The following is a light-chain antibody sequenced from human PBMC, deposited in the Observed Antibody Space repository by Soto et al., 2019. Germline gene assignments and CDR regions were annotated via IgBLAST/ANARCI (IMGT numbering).Light chain of an antibody. J-gene: IGLJ2*01. Sequence: QSVLTQPASVSGSPGQSITISCTGTSSDVGGYNYDSWYQQHPGKAPKLMIYEVSNRPSGVSNRFSGSKSGNTASLTISGLQAEDEADYYCSSYTSSSTLGVFGGGTQLTVL. CDR2: EVS. V-gene: IGLV2-14*01. CDR1: SSDVGGYNY. CDR3: SSYTSSSTLGV.